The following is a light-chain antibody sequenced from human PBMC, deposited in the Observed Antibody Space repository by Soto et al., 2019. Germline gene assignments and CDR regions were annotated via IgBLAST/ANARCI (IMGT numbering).Light chain of an antibody. V-gene: IGLV3-21*04. CDR2: YDS. J-gene: IGLJ2*01. CDR1: NIGSKS. CDR3: KVWDSSSDHPRV. Sequence: SYELTQPPSVSVAPGKTARITCGGNNIGSKSVHWYQQKPGQAPVLVIYYDSDRPSGIPERFSGSNSGNTATLTISRVEAGDEADYYCKVWDSSSDHPRVFGGGTKLTVL.